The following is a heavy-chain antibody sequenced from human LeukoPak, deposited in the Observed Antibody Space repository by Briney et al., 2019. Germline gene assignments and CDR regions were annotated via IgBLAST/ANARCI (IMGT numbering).Heavy chain of an antibody. V-gene: IGHV1-8*01. Sequence: GASVKVSCKASGYTFTSYDFNWVRQATGQRPEWMGWMSPNSGDTGYAQKFQDRVTMTRNTSISTAYMELSSLRSDDTAVYYCARSGLLESYYYYGMDVWGQGTTVTVSS. CDR3: ARSGLLESYYYYGMDV. D-gene: IGHD2-21*01. J-gene: IGHJ6*02. CDR2: MSPNSGDT. CDR1: GYTFTSYD.